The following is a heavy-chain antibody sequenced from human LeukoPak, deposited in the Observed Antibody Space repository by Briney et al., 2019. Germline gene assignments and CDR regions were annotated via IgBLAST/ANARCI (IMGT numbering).Heavy chain of an antibody. D-gene: IGHD1-26*01. Sequence: GASVKVSCKAPGYTFTDYYLHWVRQAPGHGLEWMGRISPKSGGTNYATKFQCRVTATRDTSLSTASLQLCRPLYPDPAVAFCTVGYFYYIDVWDKGTTVTVSS. CDR1: GYTFTDYY. J-gene: IGHJ6*03. V-gene: IGHV1-2*06. CDR2: ISPKSGGT. CDR3: TVGYFYYIDV.